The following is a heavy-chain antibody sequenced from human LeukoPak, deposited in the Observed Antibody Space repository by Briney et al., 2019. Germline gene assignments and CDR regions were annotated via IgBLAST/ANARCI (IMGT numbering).Heavy chain of an antibody. J-gene: IGHJ3*02. CDR2: IYTSGST. CDR3: ARREAPGLGAFDI. CDR1: GGSISSGSYY. V-gene: IGHV4-61*02. Sequence: SQTLSLTCTGSGGSISSGSYYWSWIRQPAGKGLEWIGRIYTSGSTNYNPSLKSRVTISVDTSKNQFSLKLSSVTAADTAVYYCARREAPGLGAFDIWGQGTMVTVSS.